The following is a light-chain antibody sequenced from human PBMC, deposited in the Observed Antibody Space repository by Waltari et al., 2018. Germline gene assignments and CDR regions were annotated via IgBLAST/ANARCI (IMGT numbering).Light chain of an antibody. V-gene: IGLV3-19*01. CDR3: SSRNGRASQVV. CDR1: SLRTSY. CDR2: GKE. J-gene: IGLJ2*01. Sequence: SSGLTQDPAVSVALGQTIRITCRGDSLRTSYASWYQVKTGQAPGLVMFGKEKRPSGVPDRIAGESAETTSSLIITGAQAEDEADYYCSSRNGRASQVVFAGGTKVTVL.